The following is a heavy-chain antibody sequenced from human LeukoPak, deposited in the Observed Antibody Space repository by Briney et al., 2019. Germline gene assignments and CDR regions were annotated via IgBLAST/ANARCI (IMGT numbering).Heavy chain of an antibody. J-gene: IGHJ3*02. CDR1: GGSISSGGYS. CDR3: ATAGGTMVRGVFINDAFDI. Sequence: SETLSLTCAVSGGSISSGGYSWSWIRQPPGKGLEWIGYIYQSGSTYYNPSLKSRVTISVDRSKNQFSLRLSSVTAADTAVYYCATAGGTMVRGVFINDAFDIWGQGTMVTDSS. D-gene: IGHD3-10*01. V-gene: IGHV4-30-2*01. CDR2: IYQSGST.